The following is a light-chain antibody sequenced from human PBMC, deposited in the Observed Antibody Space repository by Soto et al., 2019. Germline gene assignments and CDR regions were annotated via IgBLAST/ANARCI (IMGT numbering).Light chain of an antibody. CDR2: EVS. Sequence: QSALTQPASVSGSPGQSITISCTGTSSDVGGHNHVSWYQQHPGKAPKLMIYEVSNRPSGVSIRFAGSKSGNTASLTISGLQAEDGAEYHCSSYTSSNTWVFGGGTKLTVL. CDR3: SSYTSSNTWV. J-gene: IGLJ3*02. CDR1: SSDVGGHNH. V-gene: IGLV2-14*01.